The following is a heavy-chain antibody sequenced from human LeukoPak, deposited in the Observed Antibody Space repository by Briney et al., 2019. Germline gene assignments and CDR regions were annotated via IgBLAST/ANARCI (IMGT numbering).Heavy chain of an antibody. Sequence: GGSLRLSCAGSGFIFSTHWMIWVRQAQGKGLEWVANIKQDGSEKYYVDSVNGRFTISRDNTKSSMYLEMNSLRAEDTAVYYCVRYRDGEYDFWGQGTLVTVSS. D-gene: IGHD4-17*01. J-gene: IGHJ4*02. CDR2: IKQDGSEK. CDR3: VRYRDGEYDF. V-gene: IGHV3-7*01. CDR1: GFIFSTHW.